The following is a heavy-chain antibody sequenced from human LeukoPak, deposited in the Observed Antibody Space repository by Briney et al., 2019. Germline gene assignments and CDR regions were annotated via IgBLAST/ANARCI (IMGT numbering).Heavy chain of an antibody. J-gene: IGHJ6*03. Sequence: GGSLRLSCAASGFTFSTHAMHWVRQAPGKGLEWVAFIQYDGTDKYYADSAKGRFTISRDNSKNTLYLQMNSLRAEDTAVYYCAKDYYDILTGYYSGSGLMDVWGKGTTVTVSS. D-gene: IGHD3-9*01. CDR2: IQYDGTDK. CDR3: AKDYYDILTGYYSGSGLMDV. V-gene: IGHV3-30*02. CDR1: GFTFSTHA.